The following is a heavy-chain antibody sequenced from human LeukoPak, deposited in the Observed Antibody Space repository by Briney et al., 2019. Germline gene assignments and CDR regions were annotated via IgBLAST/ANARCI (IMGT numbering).Heavy chain of an antibody. D-gene: IGHD2-15*01. Sequence: GGSLRLSCSASGFTFSSYAMHWVRQAPGKGLEYVSAISSNGATTYYADSVKGRFTISRDNSKNTLYFQMICLRPKGTAVYFCVKIVVAGGYFDDWGQGTLVTVSS. CDR2: ISSNGATT. CDR1: GFTFSSYA. J-gene: IGHJ4*02. CDR3: VKIVVAGGYFDD. V-gene: IGHV3-64*05.